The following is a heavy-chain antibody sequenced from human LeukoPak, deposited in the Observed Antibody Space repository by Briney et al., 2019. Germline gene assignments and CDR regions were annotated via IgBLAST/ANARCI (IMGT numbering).Heavy chain of an antibody. CDR2: SSSSSSYI. Sequence: GGSLRLSCAASGFTFSSYSMNWVRQAPGKGLEWVSSSSSSSSYIYYADSVKGRFTISRDNAKNSLYLQINSLRAEDTAVYYCASLADGSGSYKDYWGQGTLVTVSS. J-gene: IGHJ4*02. CDR3: ASLADGSGSYKDY. V-gene: IGHV3-21*01. D-gene: IGHD3-10*01. CDR1: GFTFSSYS.